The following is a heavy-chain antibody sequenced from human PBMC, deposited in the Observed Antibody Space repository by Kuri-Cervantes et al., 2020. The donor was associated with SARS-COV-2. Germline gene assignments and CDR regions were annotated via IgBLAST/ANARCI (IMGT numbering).Heavy chain of an antibody. D-gene: IGHD3-3*01. CDR3: ESFGVGEH. J-gene: IGHJ4*02. CDR1: GFMFRRYW. Sequence: GESLKISCAASGFMFRRYWMRWVRQAPGKGLEWVANINEDGSEKYYVDAVKGRFTISRDNAKNSLYLQMDSLSAEDTAVYYCESFGVGEHWGQGTLVTVSS. V-gene: IGHV3-7*01. CDR2: INEDGSEK.